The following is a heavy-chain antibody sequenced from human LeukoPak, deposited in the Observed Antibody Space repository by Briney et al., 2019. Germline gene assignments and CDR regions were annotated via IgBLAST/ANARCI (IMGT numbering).Heavy chain of an antibody. CDR2: ISGYNGNT. J-gene: IGHJ5*02. V-gene: IGHV1-18*01. CDR3: ARGRYLEVGDP. CDR1: GYIFTSFD. D-gene: IGHD1-1*01. Sequence: ASVKVSCKASGYIFTSFDISWVRQAPGQGLEWMGWISGYNGNTNYAPKLQGRVTLTTDTSTSTAYMELRSLRSDDTAVYYCARGRYLEVGDPWGQGTLVTVSS.